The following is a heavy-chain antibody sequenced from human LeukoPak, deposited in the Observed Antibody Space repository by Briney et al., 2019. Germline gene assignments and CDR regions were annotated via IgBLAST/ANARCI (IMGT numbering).Heavy chain of an antibody. CDR2: INTISGGT. J-gene: IGHJ4*02. CDR3: ARTLGGTTGYFDY. D-gene: IGHD1/OR15-1a*01. Sequence: ASVKVSCKASGYTFTAYYIHWVRQAPGQGLEWIGWINTISGGTNYAQKFQGRVTMTRDTSISTAYMELSRLTSDDTAVYYCARTLGGTTGYFDYWGQGTLVTVSS. CDR1: GYTFTAYY. V-gene: IGHV1-2*02.